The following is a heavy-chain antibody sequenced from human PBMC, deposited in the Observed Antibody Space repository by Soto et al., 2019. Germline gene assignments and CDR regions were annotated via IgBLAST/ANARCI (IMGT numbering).Heavy chain of an antibody. D-gene: IGHD2-15*01. J-gene: IGHJ3*01. Sequence: QVQLVESGGGLVQPGGSLRLSCAASGFTFSDYFMAWIRQAPGKGLEWIAYISRNSRYTNFADSVRGRFTISRDNAKNSLYLQMNDLSAEDTAVYYCATNYQEHSDDAFDVWGQGTMVTVSS. V-gene: IGHV3-11*06. CDR3: ATNYQEHSDDAFDV. CDR1: GFTFSDYF. CDR2: ISRNSRYT.